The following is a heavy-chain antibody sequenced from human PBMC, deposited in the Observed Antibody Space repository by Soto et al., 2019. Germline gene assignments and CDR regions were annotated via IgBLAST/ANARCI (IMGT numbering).Heavy chain of an antibody. CDR2: INHSGST. CDR3: ARLYPPLRGSSWLDY. J-gene: IGHJ4*02. V-gene: IGHV4-34*01. CDR1: GGSFSGYY. D-gene: IGHD6-13*01. Sequence: SETLSLTCAVYGGSFSGYYWSWIRQPPGKGLEWIGEINHSGSTNYNPSLKSRVTISVDTSKNQSSLKLSSVTAADTAVYYCARLYPPLRGSSWLDYWGQGTLVTVSS.